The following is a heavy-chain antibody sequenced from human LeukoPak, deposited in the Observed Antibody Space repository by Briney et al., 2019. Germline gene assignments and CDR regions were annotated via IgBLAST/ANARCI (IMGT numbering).Heavy chain of an antibody. V-gene: IGHV4-34*01. CDR3: AIGSSIAAAGSYYSDY. Sequence: SETLSLTCAVYGGSFSGYDWSWICQPPGKGLEWIGEINHSGSTNYNPSLKSRVTISVDTFKNQFSLKLSSVTAADTAVYYCAIGSSIAAAGSYYSDYWGQGTLVTVSS. CDR1: GGSFSGYD. CDR2: INHSGST. J-gene: IGHJ4*02. D-gene: IGHD6-13*01.